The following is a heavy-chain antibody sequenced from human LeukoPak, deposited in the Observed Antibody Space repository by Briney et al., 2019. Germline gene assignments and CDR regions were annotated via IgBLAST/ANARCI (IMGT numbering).Heavy chain of an antibody. CDR2: IKSKTDGGTT. V-gene: IGHV3-15*01. Sequence: GGSLRPSCVASGFSFSNARMSWVRQAPGKGLEWVGRIKSKTDGGTTDYAAPVKGRFTISRDDSKNTLYLQMNSLKTEDTAVYYCTTDLGYYYDGSGSRYFDYWGQGTLVTVSS. J-gene: IGHJ4*02. D-gene: IGHD3-22*01. CDR1: GFSFSNAR. CDR3: TTDLGYYYDGSGSRYFDY.